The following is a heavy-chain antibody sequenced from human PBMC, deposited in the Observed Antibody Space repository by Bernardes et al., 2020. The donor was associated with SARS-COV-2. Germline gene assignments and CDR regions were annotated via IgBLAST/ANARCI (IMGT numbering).Heavy chain of an antibody. J-gene: IGHJ4*02. V-gene: IGHV4-39*01. CDR3: AKLPNSLLCDFDY. CDR2: SHYSGST. Sequence: SEPLSLTCTVSGGSISITSYFWGWLRQPPGKGLEWIRSSHYSGSTYYNPSLKNRVTISVDTSKNQFSLKLSSVTAADTAVYYCAKLPNSLLCDFDYWGPGTLVTVSS. D-gene: IGHD3-10*01. CDR1: GGSISITSYF.